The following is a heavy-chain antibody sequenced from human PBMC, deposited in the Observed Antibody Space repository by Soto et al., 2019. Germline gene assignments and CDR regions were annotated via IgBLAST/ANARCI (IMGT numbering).Heavy chain of an antibody. D-gene: IGHD2-2*01. J-gene: IGHJ5*02. Sequence: ASVKVSCKVSGYTLTELSMHWVRQAPGKGLEWMGGIDPEDGETIYAQKFQGRVTMTEDTSTNTAYMELRSLRSDDTAVYYCARGAVVVPAAIRPWWFDPWGQGTLVTVSS. V-gene: IGHV1-24*01. CDR1: GYTLTELS. CDR2: IDPEDGET. CDR3: ARGAVVVPAAIRPWWFDP.